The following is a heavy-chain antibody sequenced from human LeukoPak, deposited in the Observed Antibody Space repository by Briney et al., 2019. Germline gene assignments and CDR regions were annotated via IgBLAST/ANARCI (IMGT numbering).Heavy chain of an antibody. D-gene: IGHD3-22*01. CDR2: IYYTGST. CDR3: ARGNSGYYYDSSGYYYDGD. CDR1: GGSINNYY. J-gene: IGHJ4*02. V-gene: IGHV4-4*07. Sequence: SETLSLTCTSSGGSINNYYWSWIRQPAGKGLEWIGRIYYTGSTNYNPSLKSRVTISVDTSKNQFSLKLSSVTAADTAVYYCARGNSGYYYDSSGYYYDGDWGQGTLVTVSS.